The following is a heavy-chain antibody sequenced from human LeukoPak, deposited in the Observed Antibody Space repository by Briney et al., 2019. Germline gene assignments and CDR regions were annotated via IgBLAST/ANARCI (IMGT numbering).Heavy chain of an antibody. Sequence: SETLSLTCTVSGGSISSSSYYWGWIRQPPGKGLEWSGSIYYSGSTYYNPSLKSRVTISVDTSKNQFSLKLSSVTAADTAVYYCARVAPSIDYWGQGTLVTVSS. D-gene: IGHD2-15*01. CDR1: GGSISSSSYY. V-gene: IGHV4-39*01. CDR3: ARVAPSIDY. CDR2: IYYSGST. J-gene: IGHJ4*02.